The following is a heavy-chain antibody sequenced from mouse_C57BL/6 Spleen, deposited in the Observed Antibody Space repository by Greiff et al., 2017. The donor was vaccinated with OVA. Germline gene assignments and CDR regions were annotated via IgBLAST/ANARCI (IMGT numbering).Heavy chain of an antibody. J-gene: IGHJ2*01. CDR1: GYTFTSYW. CDR3: ALITTGVEDY. D-gene: IGHD1-1*01. V-gene: IGHV1-69*01. Sequence: VQLQQSGAELVMPGASVKLSCKASGYTFTSYWMHWVKQRPGQGLEWIGEIDPSDSYTNYNQKFKGKSTLTVDKSSSTAYMQLSSLTSEDSAVYYCALITTGVEDYWGQGTTLTVSS. CDR2: IDPSDSYT.